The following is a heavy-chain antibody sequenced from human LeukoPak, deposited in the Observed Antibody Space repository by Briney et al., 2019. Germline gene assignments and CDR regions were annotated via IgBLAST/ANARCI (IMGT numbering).Heavy chain of an antibody. V-gene: IGHV4-39*01. CDR1: GGSISSSSYS. CDR2: IYYSGST. D-gene: IGHD6-6*01. J-gene: IGHJ5*02. Sequence: SETLSLTCTVSGGSISSSSYSWGWIRQPPGKGLEWIGSIYYSGSTYYNPSLKSRVTISVDTSKNQFSLKLSSVTAADTAVYYCATTSGPDSSSWFDPWGQGTLVTVSS. CDR3: ATTSGPDSSSWFDP.